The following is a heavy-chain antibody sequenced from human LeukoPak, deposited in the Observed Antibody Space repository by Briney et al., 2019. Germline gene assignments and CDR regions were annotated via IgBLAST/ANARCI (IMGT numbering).Heavy chain of an antibody. CDR3: ARADDFSSRYYYGMDV. CDR2: ISAYNGNT. J-gene: IGHJ6*02. CDR1: GYTFTSYG. V-gene: IGHV1-18*01. D-gene: IGHD3-3*01. Sequence: ASVKVSCKASGYTFTSYGISWVRQAPGQGLEWMGWISAYNGNTNYAQKLQGRVTMTTDTSTSTAYMELRSLRSDDTAVYYCARADDFSSRYYYGMDVWGQGTTVTVSS.